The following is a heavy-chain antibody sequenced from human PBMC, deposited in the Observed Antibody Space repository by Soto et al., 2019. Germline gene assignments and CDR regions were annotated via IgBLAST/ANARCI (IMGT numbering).Heavy chain of an antibody. Sequence: SETLSLTCTVSGGSISSGGYYWSWIRQHPGKGLEWIGYIYYSGSTYYNPSLKSRVTISVDTSKNQFSLKLSSVTAADTAVYYCARAALAVAGTSPLDHWGQGTLVTVSS. CDR3: ARAALAVAGTSPLDH. V-gene: IGHV4-31*03. D-gene: IGHD6-19*01. CDR2: IYYSGST. CDR1: GGSISSGGYY. J-gene: IGHJ4*02.